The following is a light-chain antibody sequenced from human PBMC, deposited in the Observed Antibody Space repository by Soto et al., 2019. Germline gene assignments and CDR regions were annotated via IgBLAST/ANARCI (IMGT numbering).Light chain of an antibody. V-gene: IGKV3-20*01. CDR2: GAS. J-gene: IGKJ5*01. CDR1: HSVSSSY. Sequence: EIVLTQSPGTLSLSPGERATLSCRASHSVSSSYLAWYQQKPRQAPRLLIYGASSRATGIPDRFSGSGSGTDFTLTISRLEPEDFAVYYCQQYGSSPPITFGQGTRLEIK. CDR3: QQYGSSPPIT.